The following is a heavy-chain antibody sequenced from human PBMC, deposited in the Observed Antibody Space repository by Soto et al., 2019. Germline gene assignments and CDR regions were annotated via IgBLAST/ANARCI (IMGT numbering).Heavy chain of an antibody. CDR2: ISGSSGSA. D-gene: IGHD3-9*01. CDR1: EFTFISSF. J-gene: IGHJ4*02. Sequence: PGGSLRLSCIASEFTFISSFMGWVRQAPGKGLDWVSAISGSSGSAYYADSVKGRFTISRDNSKNTLFLQMNSLRAEDTAVYYCAMYYDILTGYTLWGQGTLVTVSS. V-gene: IGHV3-23*01. CDR3: AMYYDILTGYTL.